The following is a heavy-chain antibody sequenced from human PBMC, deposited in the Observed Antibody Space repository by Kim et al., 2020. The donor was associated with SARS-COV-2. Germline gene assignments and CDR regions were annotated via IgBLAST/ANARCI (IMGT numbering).Heavy chain of an antibody. CDR1: GGSISSSSYY. Sequence: SETLSLTCTVSGGSISSSSYYWGWIRQPPGKGLEWIGSIYYSGSTYYNPSLKSRVTISVDTSKNQFSLKLSSVTAADTAVYYCARQAPAGGFAKQRGEIAVDPPIDYWGQGTLVTVSS. CDR3: ARQAPAGGFAKQRGEIAVDPPIDY. CDR2: IYYSGST. J-gene: IGHJ4*02. D-gene: IGHD6-19*01. V-gene: IGHV4-39*01.